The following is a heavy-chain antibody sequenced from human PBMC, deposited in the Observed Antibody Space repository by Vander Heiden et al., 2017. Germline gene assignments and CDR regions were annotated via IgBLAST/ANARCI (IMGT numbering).Heavy chain of an antibody. V-gene: IGHV3-53*01. Sequence: EVQPVESGGGLIQPGGSLRLSCAASGFTVSSNYMSWVRQATGKGLEWVSVIYSDGSTYYADSVKGRFTISRDNSKNTLYLQMNSLRAEDTAVYYCARDREGGSFDYWGQGTLVTVSS. CDR3: ARDREGGSFDY. D-gene: IGHD1-1*01. J-gene: IGHJ4*02. CDR2: IYSDGST. CDR1: GFTVSSNY.